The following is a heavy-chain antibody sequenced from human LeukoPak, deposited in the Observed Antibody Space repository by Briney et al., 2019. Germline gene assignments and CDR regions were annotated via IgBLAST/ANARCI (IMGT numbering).Heavy chain of an antibody. CDR3: AKDPDSIAVAGAFDY. CDR2: IQQDGSEK. V-gene: IGHV3-7*01. J-gene: IGHJ4*02. CDR1: GFTFSSFW. D-gene: IGHD6-19*01. Sequence: GGSLRLSCAASGFTFSSFWMSWVRQAPGRGLEWVANIQQDGSEKYYVDSVKGRFTISRDNSKNTLYLQMNSLRAEDTAVYYCAKDPDSIAVAGAFDYWGQGTLVTVSS.